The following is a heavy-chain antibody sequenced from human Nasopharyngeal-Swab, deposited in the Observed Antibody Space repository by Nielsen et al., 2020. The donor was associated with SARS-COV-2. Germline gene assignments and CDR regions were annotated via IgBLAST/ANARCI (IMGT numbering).Heavy chain of an antibody. V-gene: IGHV3-48*01. Sequence: VRQAPGKGLEWVSYISSSGSTIYYADSVKGRFTISRDNSKNTLYLQMNSLRAEDTAVYYCAKGRGIVVVPAAGDGMDVWGQGTTVTVSS. CDR2: ISSSGSTI. D-gene: IGHD2-2*01. CDR3: AKGRGIVVVPAAGDGMDV. J-gene: IGHJ6*02.